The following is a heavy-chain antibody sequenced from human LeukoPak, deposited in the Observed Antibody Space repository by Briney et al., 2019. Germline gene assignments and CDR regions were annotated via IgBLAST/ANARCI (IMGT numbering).Heavy chain of an antibody. D-gene: IGHD3-16*01. J-gene: IGHJ4*02. CDR1: GYSISSGYY. V-gene: IGHV4-38-2*02. Sequence: SSETLSLTCTVSGYSISSGYYWGWIRQPPGKGLEWIGSIYHSGSTYYNPSLKSRVTISVDTSKNQFSLKLSSVTAADTAMYYCARVPSALRHYFDYWGQGTLVSLSS. CDR3: ARVPSALRHYFDY. CDR2: IYHSGST.